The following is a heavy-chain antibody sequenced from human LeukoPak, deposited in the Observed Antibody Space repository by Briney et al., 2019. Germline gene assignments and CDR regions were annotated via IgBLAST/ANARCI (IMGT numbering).Heavy chain of an antibody. J-gene: IGHJ4*02. D-gene: IGHD5-18*01. CDR3: ARWDSYGYSGLDY. CDR1: GGSISSYY. V-gene: IGHV4-59*01. Sequence: PSETLSLTCTVSGGSISSYYWSWIRQPPGNGLEWIGYIYYSGSTNYNPSLKSRVTISVDTSKNQFSLKLSSVTAADTAVYYCARWDSYGYSGLDYWGQGTLVTVSS. CDR2: IYYSGST.